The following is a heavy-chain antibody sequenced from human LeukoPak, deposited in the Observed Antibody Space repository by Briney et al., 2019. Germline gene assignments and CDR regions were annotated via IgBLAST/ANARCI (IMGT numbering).Heavy chain of an antibody. D-gene: IGHD2-15*01. J-gene: IGHJ6*02. CDR1: GYTFTSYG. CDR3: AREGDCSGGTCYYYGMDV. V-gene: IGHV1-18*01. Sequence: ASVKVSCKASGYTFTSYGISWVRQAPGQGPEWMGWISVYNGNTNYAPKLQDRVTMTTDTSTSTAYMELRSLRSDDTAVYYCAREGDCSGGTCYYYGMDVWGQGTTVTVSS. CDR2: ISVYNGNT.